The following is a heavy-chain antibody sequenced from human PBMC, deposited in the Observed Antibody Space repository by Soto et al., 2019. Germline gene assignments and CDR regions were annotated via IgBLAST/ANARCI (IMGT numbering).Heavy chain of an antibody. J-gene: IGHJ4*02. Sequence: EVQLLESGGGLVQPGGSLRLSCAASGFTFSSYAMSWVRQAPGKGLEWVSAISGSGGSTYYADSVKGRFTISRDNSKNTMYLQMHSLRAEDTAVYYCASGVGDIVVVVAALDYWGQGTLVTVSS. V-gene: IGHV3-23*01. CDR2: ISGSGGST. CDR1: GFTFSSYA. CDR3: ASGVGDIVVVVAALDY. D-gene: IGHD2-15*01.